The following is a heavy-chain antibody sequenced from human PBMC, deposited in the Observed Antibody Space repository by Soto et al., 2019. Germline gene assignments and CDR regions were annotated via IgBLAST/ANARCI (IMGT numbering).Heavy chain of an antibody. Sequence: GESLKISCEGSGYIFTTYWISWVRQRPGKGLEWMGRIEPSDSYTVYSPSFQGNVTISADKSISTAYLQWSSLKASDTATYYCARQPRYCSSGECLLFYYYGMDVWGQGTTVTVSS. CDR1: GYIFTTYW. J-gene: IGHJ6*02. CDR2: IEPSDSYT. V-gene: IGHV5-10-1*01. D-gene: IGHD2-8*01. CDR3: ARQPRYCSSGECLLFYYYGMDV.